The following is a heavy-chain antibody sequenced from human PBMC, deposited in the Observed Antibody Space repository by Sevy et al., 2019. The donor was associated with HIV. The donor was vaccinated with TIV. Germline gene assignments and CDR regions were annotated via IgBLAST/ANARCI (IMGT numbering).Heavy chain of an antibody. J-gene: IGHJ4*01. V-gene: IGHV1-69*13. CDR1: GGAFSTYA. Sequence: ASVKVSCKASGGAFSTYAISWVRQAPGQGLEWMGGIIPIFGTGNYAQKFQGRVTITADESTSTAYMELSSLRSEDTAVYYCARDLLSYSGYDFRSFDYWGHGTLVTVSS. D-gene: IGHD5-12*01. CDR3: ARDLLSYSGYDFRSFDY. CDR2: IIPIFGTG.